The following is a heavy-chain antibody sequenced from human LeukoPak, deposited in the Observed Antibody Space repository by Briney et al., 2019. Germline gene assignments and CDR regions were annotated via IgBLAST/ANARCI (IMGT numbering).Heavy chain of an antibody. J-gene: IGHJ4*02. CDR1: GFTFSSYW. CDR2: INGDGRNI. CDR3: ARDRVYVWGSYRENYFDY. Sequence: PGGSLRLSCAASGFTFSSYWMHWVRQDPRKGLVWVSRINGDGRNINYADSVRGRFTISRDNAKNSLYLQMNSLRAEDTAVYYCARDRVYVWGSYRENYFDYWGQGTLVTVSS. D-gene: IGHD3-16*02. V-gene: IGHV3-74*01.